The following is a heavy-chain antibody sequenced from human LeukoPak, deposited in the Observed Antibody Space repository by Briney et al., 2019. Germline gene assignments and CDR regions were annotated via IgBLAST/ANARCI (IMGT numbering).Heavy chain of an antibody. J-gene: IGHJ4*02. CDR2: ISGSGGST. D-gene: IGHD3-22*01. CDR3: AVSSGYYSYYFDY. CDR1: GFTFSSYA. V-gene: IGHV3-23*01. Sequence: GGSLRLSCAASGFTFSSYAMSWVRQAPGKGLEWVSAISGSGGSTYYADSVKGRLTISRDNSKNTLYLQMNSLRAEDTAVYYCAVSSGYYSYYFDYWGQGTLVTVSS.